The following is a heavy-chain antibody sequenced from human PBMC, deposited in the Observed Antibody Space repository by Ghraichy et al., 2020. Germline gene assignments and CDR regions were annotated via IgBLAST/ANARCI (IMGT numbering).Heavy chain of an antibody. Sequence: GGSLRLSCAASGFTFSDYYMSWIRQAPGKGLEWVSYISSSSSYTNYADSVKGRFTISRDNAKNSLYLQMNSLRAEDTAVYYCAGGSSGPYDAFDIWGQGTMVTVSS. D-gene: IGHD6-19*01. J-gene: IGHJ3*02. CDR2: ISSSSSYT. CDR1: GFTFSDYY. V-gene: IGHV3-11*03. CDR3: AGGSSGPYDAFDI.